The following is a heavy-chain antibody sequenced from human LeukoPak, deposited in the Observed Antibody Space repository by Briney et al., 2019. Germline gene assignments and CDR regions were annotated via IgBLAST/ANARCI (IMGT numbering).Heavy chain of an antibody. CDR1: GFTFSSYA. D-gene: IGHD4-11*01. CDR3: VRDFSNYVAFFDS. V-gene: IGHV3-7*01. Sequence: PGGSLRLSCAASGFTFSSYAMSWVRQAPGKGLEWVANIKQDGSEKYYVDSVKGRFTISRDNAKNSLYLQMNSLRPEDTAMYYCVRDFSNYVAFFDSWGQGVLVTVSS. CDR2: IKQDGSEK. J-gene: IGHJ4*02.